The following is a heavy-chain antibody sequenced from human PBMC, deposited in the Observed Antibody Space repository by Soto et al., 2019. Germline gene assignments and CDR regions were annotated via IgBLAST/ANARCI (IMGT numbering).Heavy chain of an antibody. D-gene: IGHD6-13*01. CDR3: AVGRGIAAAGPRFYGMDV. Sequence: SVKVSCKASGGTFSSYAISWVRQAPGQGLEWMGGIIPIFGTANYAQKFQGRVTITADESTSTAYMELSSLRSEDAAVYYCAVGRGIAAAGPRFYGMDVWGQGTTVTVSS. V-gene: IGHV1-69*13. CDR2: IIPIFGTA. J-gene: IGHJ6*02. CDR1: GGTFSSYA.